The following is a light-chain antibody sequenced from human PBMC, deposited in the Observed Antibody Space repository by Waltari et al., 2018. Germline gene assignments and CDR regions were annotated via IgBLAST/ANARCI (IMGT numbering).Light chain of an antibody. J-gene: IGKJ4*01. CDR1: QTIRTTY. V-gene: IGKV3-20*01. Sequence: EIVLTQSPGTLSLSPGEGATLSCRTSQTIRTTYLAWYQQKPGQAPTLLIYGTFSRATGIPDRFTGSGSGTDFSHTISSLEPEDFATYYCQQYDISPLTVGGGTKVEIK. CDR2: GTF. CDR3: QQYDISPLT.